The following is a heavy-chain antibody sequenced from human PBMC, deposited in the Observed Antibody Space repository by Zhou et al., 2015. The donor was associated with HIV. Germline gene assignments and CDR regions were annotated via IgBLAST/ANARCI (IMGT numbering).Heavy chain of an antibody. J-gene: IGHJ6*02. D-gene: IGHD1-26*01. CDR3: ATNGDGVGATYYYYYGMDV. Sequence: QVQLVQSGAEVKKPGSSVKVSCKASGGTFSSYAISWVRQAPGQGLEWMGGIIPIFGTANYAQKFQGRVTITADESTSTAYMELSSLRSEDTAVYYCATNGDGVGATYYYYYGMDVWGQGTTVTVSS. CDR2: IIPIFGTA. V-gene: IGHV1-69*01. CDR1: GGTFSSYA.